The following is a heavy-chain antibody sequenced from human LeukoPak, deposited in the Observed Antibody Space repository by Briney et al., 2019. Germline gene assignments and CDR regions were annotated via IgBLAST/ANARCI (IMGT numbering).Heavy chain of an antibody. J-gene: IGHJ6*02. CDR3: ARESGEFYYYYGMDV. CDR2: ISAYNGNT. D-gene: IGHD2-15*01. Sequence: ASVKVSCKASGYTFTSYGISWVRQAPGQGLEWMGWISAYNGNTNYAQKLQGRVTMTTDTSTSTAYMELRSLRSDDTAVYYCARESGEFYYYYGMDVWRQGTTVPVSS. CDR1: GYTFTSYG. V-gene: IGHV1-18*01.